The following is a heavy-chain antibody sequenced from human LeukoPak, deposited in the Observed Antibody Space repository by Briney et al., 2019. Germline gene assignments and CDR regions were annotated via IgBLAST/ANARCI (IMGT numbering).Heavy chain of an antibody. V-gene: IGHV3-74*01. Sequence: GSLRLSCAASGFTFSSYWMHWVRQAPGKGLVWVSRINSDGSSTSYADSVKGRFTISRDNAKNTLYLQMNSLRAEDTAVYYCARDGDYGDYAPYYYYYYMDVWGKGTTVTVSS. CDR1: GFTFSSYW. D-gene: IGHD4-17*01. CDR2: INSDGSST. J-gene: IGHJ6*03. CDR3: ARDGDYGDYAPYYYYYYMDV.